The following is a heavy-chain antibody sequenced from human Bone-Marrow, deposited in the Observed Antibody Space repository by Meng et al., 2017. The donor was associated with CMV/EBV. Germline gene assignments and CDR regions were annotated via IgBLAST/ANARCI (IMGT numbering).Heavy chain of an antibody. CDR1: GGSFSGYY. CDR2: INHSGST. V-gene: IGHV4-34*01. Sequence: SETLSLTCAVYGGSFSGYYWSWIRQPPGKGLEWIGEINHSGSTNYNPSLKSRVTISVDTSKNQFSLKLSSVTAADTAVYYCARGAAMYYDFWSGYYRTEGIDVWGEGTTVAVSS. CDR3: ARGAAMYYDFWSGYYRTEGIDV. D-gene: IGHD3-3*01. J-gene: IGHJ6*04.